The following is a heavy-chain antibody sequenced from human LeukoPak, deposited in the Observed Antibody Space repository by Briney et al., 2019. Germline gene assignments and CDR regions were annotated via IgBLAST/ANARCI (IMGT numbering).Heavy chain of an antibody. Sequence: PGGSLRLSCAASGFTFSSYGMHWVRQAPGKGLEWVAFIRYDGSNKYYADSVKGRFTISRDNSKNTLYLQMNSLRAEDTAVYYCANVWQQLVYHYYMDVWGKGTTVTISS. V-gene: IGHV3-30*02. CDR1: GFTFSSYG. J-gene: IGHJ6*03. CDR2: IRYDGSNK. D-gene: IGHD6-13*01. CDR3: ANVWQQLVYHYYMDV.